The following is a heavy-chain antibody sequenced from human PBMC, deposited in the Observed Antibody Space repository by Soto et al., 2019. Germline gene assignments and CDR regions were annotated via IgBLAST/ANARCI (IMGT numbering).Heavy chain of an antibody. V-gene: IGHV3-48*01. Sequence: DVQLVESGGDLVQPGGSLRLSCEASGFTFTKYAMNWVRQAPGRGLEWVSYINSAGTTVYYADSVKGRFTISRDNVKSSLHLEINSLRVEDTAVYYCATGWAYDMWIGYSASFEYWGQGSLFTVSS. J-gene: IGHJ4*02. CDR3: ATGWAYDMWIGYSASFEY. D-gene: IGHD3-3*01. CDR2: INSAGTTV. CDR1: GFTFTKYA.